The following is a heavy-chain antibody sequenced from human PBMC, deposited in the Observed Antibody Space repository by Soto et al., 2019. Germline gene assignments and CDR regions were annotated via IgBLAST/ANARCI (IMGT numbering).Heavy chain of an antibody. CDR3: ARAVYGDYESYYGMAV. CDR1: GFTFGSYG. J-gene: IGHJ6*02. CDR2: IWYDGSNK. V-gene: IGHV3-33*01. Sequence: QVHLAESGGGVVQPGSSLRLSCAASGFTFGSYGMHWVRRAPGKGLEWVAVIWYDGSNKYYADSVKGRFTISRDNSKNALFLQMNSLRGEDTAVYYCARAVYGDYESYYGMAVWGQGTTVTVSS. D-gene: IGHD4-17*01.